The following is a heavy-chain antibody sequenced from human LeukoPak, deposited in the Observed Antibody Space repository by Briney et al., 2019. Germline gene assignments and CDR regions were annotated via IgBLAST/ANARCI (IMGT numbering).Heavy chain of an antibody. CDR1: GFSHSGYG. J-gene: IGHJ4*02. CDR2: ISGASSAI. V-gene: IGHV3-48*02. Sequence: PRGSPRLSCAASGFSHSGYGTNWVRQAPGKGLEWVSYISGASSAIYYADTVRGRFTISRDNAKNSLYLQMNSLRDDDTAVYYCARGSPTCDYWGQGTLVTVSS. CDR3: ARGSPTCDY.